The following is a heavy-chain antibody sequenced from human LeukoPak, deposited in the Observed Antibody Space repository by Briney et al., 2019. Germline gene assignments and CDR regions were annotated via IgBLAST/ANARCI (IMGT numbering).Heavy chain of an antibody. CDR2: ISAYNGKT. CDR3: ARMYFASGSDSDY. D-gene: IGHD3-10*01. CDR1: GYTFTNYG. V-gene: IGHV1-18*01. Sequence: ASVKVSFKASGYTFTNYGISWLRQAPGQGLEWMGWISAYNGKTDYAQNLQGRVTMTTDTSTSTAYMELRNLRSDDTAMYFCARMYFASGSDSDYWGQGTLVTVSS. J-gene: IGHJ4*02.